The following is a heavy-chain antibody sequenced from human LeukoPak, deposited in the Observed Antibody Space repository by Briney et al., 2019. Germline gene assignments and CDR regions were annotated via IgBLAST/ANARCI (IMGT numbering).Heavy chain of an antibody. V-gene: IGHV4-61*02. D-gene: IGHD2-2*01. CDR1: GGSISSGSYY. J-gene: IGHJ5*02. CDR3: ARGYCSSTSCHQRPVGFDP. CDR2: IYTSGST. Sequence: PSQTLSLTCTVSGGSISSGSYYWSWIRQPAGKGLEWIGRIYTSGSTNYNPSLKSRVSISVDTSKNQFSLKLSSVTAADTAVYYCARGYCSSTSCHQRPVGFDPWGQGTLVTVSS.